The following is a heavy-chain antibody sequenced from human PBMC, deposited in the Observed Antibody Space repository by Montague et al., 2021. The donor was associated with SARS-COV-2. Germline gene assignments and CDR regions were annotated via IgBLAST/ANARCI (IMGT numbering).Heavy chain of an antibody. V-gene: IGHV4-34*01. Sequence: SDCLSLTCAVHGTSFSGYYWNRIRQPPGKGLEWIGEINHGGSTKYSPSLKSRLTISADTSKNQFSLKLTSVAAADTAVYYCARLRDGVVPSPILGVGPYYSYYYMDVWGRGTTVTVSS. CDR2: INHGGST. CDR3: ARLRDGVVPSPILGVGPYYSYYYMDV. CDR1: GTSFSGYY. J-gene: IGHJ6*03. D-gene: IGHD3-10*01.